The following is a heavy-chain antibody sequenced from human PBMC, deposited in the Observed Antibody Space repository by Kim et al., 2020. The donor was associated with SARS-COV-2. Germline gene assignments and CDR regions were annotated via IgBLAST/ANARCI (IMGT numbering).Heavy chain of an antibody. Sequence: GGSLRLSCAASGFTFSSYAMSWVRQAPGKGLEWVSVIYSGGSSTYYADSVKGRFTISRDNSKNTLYLQMNSLRAEDTAVYYCAKDLYYGSGGYYPYYYYYYGMDVGGQGTTVTVSS. J-gene: IGHJ6*02. V-gene: IGHV3-23*03. CDR3: AKDLYYGSGGYYPYYYYYYGMDV. CDR2: IYSGGSST. CDR1: GFTFSSYA. D-gene: IGHD3-10*01.